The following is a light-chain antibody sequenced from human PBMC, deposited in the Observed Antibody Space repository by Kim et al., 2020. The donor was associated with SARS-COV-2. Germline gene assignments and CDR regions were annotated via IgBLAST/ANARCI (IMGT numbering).Light chain of an antibody. Sequence: GDRVTITCRASQDIKNNVAWYQQKPGKVPKVLIYDASTLQSGVPSRFSGSGSGTDFTLTISSLQPEDVATYYCQRYNGALETFGQGTKVDIK. CDR1: QDIKNN. V-gene: IGKV1-27*01. CDR2: DAS. J-gene: IGKJ1*01. CDR3: QRYNGALET.